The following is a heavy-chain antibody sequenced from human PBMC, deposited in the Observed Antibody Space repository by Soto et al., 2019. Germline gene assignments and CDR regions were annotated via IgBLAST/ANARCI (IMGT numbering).Heavy chain of an antibody. Sequence: ASVKVSCKASGYTFTGYYMHWVRQAPGQGLEWMGWINPNSGGTNYAQKFQGWVTMTRDTSISTAYMELSRLRSDDTAVYYCARDLEGLAAGTPHFDYWGQGTLVTVSS. CDR1: GYTFTGYY. CDR2: INPNSGGT. CDR3: ARDLEGLAAGTPHFDY. J-gene: IGHJ4*02. D-gene: IGHD6-13*01. V-gene: IGHV1-2*04.